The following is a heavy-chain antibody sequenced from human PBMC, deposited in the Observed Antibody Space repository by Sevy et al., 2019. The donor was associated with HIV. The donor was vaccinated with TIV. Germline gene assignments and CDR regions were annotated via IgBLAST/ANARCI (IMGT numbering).Heavy chain of an antibody. J-gene: IGHJ4*02. D-gene: IGHD6-19*01. Sequence: GGSLSLSCAIFGFTVNAKYIIWVGQAPGKGLEWVLVIFSSGSTNYADSAKGRFTISRDNSKNTVNLQMNSVRVEDTAVYYCVSLFLSYRSGWSYFDYWGQGTLVTVSS. CDR2: IFSSGST. CDR1: GFTVNAKY. V-gene: IGHV3-66*02. CDR3: VSLFLSYRSGWSYFDY.